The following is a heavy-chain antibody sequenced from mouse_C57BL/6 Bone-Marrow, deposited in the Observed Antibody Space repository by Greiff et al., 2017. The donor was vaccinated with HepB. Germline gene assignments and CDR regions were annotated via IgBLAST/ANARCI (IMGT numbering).Heavy chain of an antibody. J-gene: IGHJ3*01. V-gene: IGHV1-64*01. CDR1: GYTFTSYW. D-gene: IGHD1-1*01. CDR2: IHPNGGST. Sequence: QVQLQQPGAELVKPGASVKLSCKASGYTFTSYWMHWVKQRPGQGLEWIGMIHPNGGSTNYNEKFKSKATLTVDKSSSTAYMQLSSLTSEDSAVYYCARGDFILLLFAYWGQGTLVTVSA. CDR3: ARGDFILLLFAY.